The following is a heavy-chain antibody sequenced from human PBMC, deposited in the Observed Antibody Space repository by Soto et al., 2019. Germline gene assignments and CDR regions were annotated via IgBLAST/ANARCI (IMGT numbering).Heavy chain of an antibody. CDR1: GFTFSDYY. D-gene: IGHD5-12*01. CDR3: ARECVDTVTSITIPFDY. J-gene: IGHJ4*02. V-gene: IGHV3-11*06. Sequence: GGSLRLSCAASGFTFSDYYMRWIRQAPGKGLEWVSYISPTSSYTDYVDSVKGRFTISRDDAKNSLYLDMNSLGIEDTAVYYCARECVDTVTSITIPFDYWGQGALVTVSS. CDR2: ISPTSSYT.